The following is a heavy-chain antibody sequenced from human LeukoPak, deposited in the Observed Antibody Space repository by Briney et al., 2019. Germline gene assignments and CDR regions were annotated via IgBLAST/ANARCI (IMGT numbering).Heavy chain of an antibody. Sequence: GGSLRLSCAASGFTFSDYWMHWVRQAPGKGLVWVSRINSDGSDTNYADSVKGRFTISRDNAKNSLYLQMNSLRAEDTAVYYCATLLWFGELSSRPNYYYYGMDVWGQGTTVTVSS. CDR1: GFTFSDYW. D-gene: IGHD3-10*01. CDR3: ATLLWFGELSSRPNYYYYGMDV. J-gene: IGHJ6*02. V-gene: IGHV3-74*01. CDR2: INSDGSDT.